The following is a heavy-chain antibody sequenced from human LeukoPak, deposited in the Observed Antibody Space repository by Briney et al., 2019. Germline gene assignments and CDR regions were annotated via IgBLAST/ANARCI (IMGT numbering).Heavy chain of an antibody. CDR2: ISGSGGST. V-gene: IGHV3-23*01. J-gene: IGHJ4*02. Sequence: XRXSXXXXXFTFXXXAMSWVRQXPGKGLEWVSAISGSGGSTYYADSVKGRFTISRDNSKNTLYLQMNSLRAEDTAVYYCAKRRTREYYFDYWGQGTLVTVSS. CDR1: XFTFXXXA. D-gene: IGHD3-10*01. CDR3: AKRRTREYYFDY.